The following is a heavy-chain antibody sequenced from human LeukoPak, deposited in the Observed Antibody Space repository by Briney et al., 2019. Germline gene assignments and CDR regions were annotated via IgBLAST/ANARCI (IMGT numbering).Heavy chain of an antibody. Sequence: PGGSLRLSCVASGFPLSRYWMTWVRQAPGKGLEWVANIKQDGSEKYSVDSVKGRFTISRDNAKYTLYLQMNSLKAEDTAVYYCAGGDGFFVDSWGQGTLVTVS. V-gene: IGHV3-7*04. D-gene: IGHD3-3*01. CDR1: GFPLSRYW. CDR2: IKQDGSEK. J-gene: IGHJ4*02. CDR3: AGGDGFFVDS.